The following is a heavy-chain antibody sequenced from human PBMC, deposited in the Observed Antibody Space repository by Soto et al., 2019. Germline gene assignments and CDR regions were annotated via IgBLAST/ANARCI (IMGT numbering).Heavy chain of an antibody. J-gene: IGHJ6*02. CDR1: GGSISSGGYY. D-gene: IGHD4-4*01. CDR3: ARGRRFGYSIKYYYGMDV. V-gene: IGHV4-31*03. Sequence: QVQLQESGPGLVKPSQTLSLTCTVSGGSISSGGYYWSWIRQHPGKGLEWIGYVYDSGSTYYNPSLKTRVTLPLHTSMNQFSLKLSSVTAADTAVYYCARGRRFGYSIKYYYGMDVWGQGTTVTVSS. CDR2: VYDSGST.